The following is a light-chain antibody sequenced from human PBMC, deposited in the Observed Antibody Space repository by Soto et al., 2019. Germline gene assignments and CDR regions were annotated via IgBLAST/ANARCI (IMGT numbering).Light chain of an antibody. J-gene: IGKJ1*01. CDR3: QQCGSSPET. CDR2: GAS. Sequence: EVVLTQSPGTLSLSPGERATLSCRASQSVSNTYVAWYQHLPGQTPRLLIYGASNRATGIPDRFSGSGSGTDFTLTISRLEPEDFAVYYCQQCGSSPETFGQGTKVDIK. CDR1: QSVSNTY. V-gene: IGKV3-20*01.